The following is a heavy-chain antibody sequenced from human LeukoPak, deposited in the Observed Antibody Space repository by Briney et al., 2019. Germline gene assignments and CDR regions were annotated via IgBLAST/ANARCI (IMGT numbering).Heavy chain of an antibody. V-gene: IGHV3-53*01. CDR3: VRLVDGTEWYFDL. J-gene: IGHJ2*01. CDR2: IYSGGST. D-gene: IGHD6-19*01. Sequence: GGSLRLSCAASGFTVSSKYMSWVRQAPGKGLEWVSLIYSGGSTYYADSVRGRFTISRDNSKNTLYLQMNSLRAEDTAVYYCVRLVDGTEWYFDLWGRGTLVTVSS. CDR1: GFTVSSKY.